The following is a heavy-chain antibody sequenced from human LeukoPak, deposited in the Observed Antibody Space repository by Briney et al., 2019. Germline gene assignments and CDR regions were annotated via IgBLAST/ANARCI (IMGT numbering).Heavy chain of an antibody. V-gene: IGHV4-61*08. J-gene: IGHJ3*02. CDR1: GGSVGSAGYY. CDR2: VYYKSST. CDR3: AREQHLWFGENPGGAFDI. Sequence: SETLSLTCSVSGGSVGSAGYYWTWIRQPPGGGLEWIGYVYYKSSTNYNPSLKSRVSMSVDPSRNQFSLKLNSVTAADTAVYYCAREQHLWFGENPGGAFDIWGQGTMVTVSS. D-gene: IGHD3-10*01.